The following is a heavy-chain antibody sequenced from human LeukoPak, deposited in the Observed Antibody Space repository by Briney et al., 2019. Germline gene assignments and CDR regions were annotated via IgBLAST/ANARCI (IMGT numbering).Heavy chain of an antibody. Sequence: PSETLSLTCTVSGGSISSGDYYWSWIRQPPGKGLEWIGYIYYSGTTYYNPSLKSRVTISVDTSKNQFSLKLTSVTAADTAVYYCARGPYGSGSYYWGQGTLVTVTS. CDR2: IYYSGTT. CDR1: GGSISSGDYY. D-gene: IGHD3-10*01. J-gene: IGHJ4*02. V-gene: IGHV4-30-4*01. CDR3: ARGPYGSGSYY.